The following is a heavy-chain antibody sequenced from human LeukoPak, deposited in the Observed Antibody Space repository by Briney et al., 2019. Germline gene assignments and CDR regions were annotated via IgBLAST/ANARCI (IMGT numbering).Heavy chain of an antibody. CDR2: ISSSSSYI. CDR1: GFTFSSYS. J-gene: IGHJ4*02. Sequence: GGSLRLSCAASGFTFSSYSMNWVRQAPGKGLEWVSSISSSSSYIYYADSVKGRFTISRDNAKNSLYLQMNSLRAEDTAVYYCARDRNRNGPFDYWGQGTMVTVSS. CDR3: ARDRNRNGPFDY. V-gene: IGHV3-21*01. D-gene: IGHD5-24*01.